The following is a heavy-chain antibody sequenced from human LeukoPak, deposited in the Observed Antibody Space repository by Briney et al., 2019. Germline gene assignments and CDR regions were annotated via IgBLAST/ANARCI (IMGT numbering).Heavy chain of an antibody. D-gene: IGHD3-10*01. J-gene: IGHJ6*03. CDR2: INHSGST. Sequence: SETLSLTCAVYGGSFSGYYWSWIRQPPGKGLEWIGEINHSGSTNYNPSLKSRVTISVDTSKNQFSLKLTSVTAADTAVYYCARQYYYYVSGSWYYYMDVWGKGTTVTISS. CDR3: ARQYYYYVSGSWYYYMDV. CDR1: GGSFSGYY. V-gene: IGHV4-34*01.